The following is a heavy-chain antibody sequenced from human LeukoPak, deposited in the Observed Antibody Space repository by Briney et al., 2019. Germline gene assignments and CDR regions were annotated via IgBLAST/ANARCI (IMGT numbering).Heavy chain of an antibody. D-gene: IGHD2-8*01. CDR3: AREGYCTNGVCYGGEDYYYYYGMDV. Sequence: ASVKVSCKASGYTFTSYGISWVRQAPGQGLEWMGWISAYNGNTNYAQRLQGRVTMTTDTSTSTAYMELRSLRSDDTAVYYCAREGYCTNGVCYGGEDYYYYYGMDVWGQGTTVTVSS. CDR1: GYTFTSYG. CDR2: ISAYNGNT. V-gene: IGHV1-18*01. J-gene: IGHJ6*02.